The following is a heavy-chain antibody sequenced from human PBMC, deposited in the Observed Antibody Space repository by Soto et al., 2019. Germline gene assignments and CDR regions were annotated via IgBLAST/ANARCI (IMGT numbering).Heavy chain of an antibody. Sequence: QLQLQESGPGLVKPSETLSLTCTVSGGSISSSSYYWGWIRQPPGKGLEWIGSIYYSGSTYYNPSLKSRLTISVDTSKNQFSLKLSSVTAADTAVYYCARLRRDGYNWDYWGQGTLVTVSS. CDR3: ARLRRDGYNWDY. CDR2: IYYSGST. D-gene: IGHD5-12*01. CDR1: GGSISSSSYY. J-gene: IGHJ4*02. V-gene: IGHV4-39*01.